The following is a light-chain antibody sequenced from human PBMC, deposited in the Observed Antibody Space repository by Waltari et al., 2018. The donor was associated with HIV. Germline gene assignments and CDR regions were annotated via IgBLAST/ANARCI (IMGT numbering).Light chain of an antibody. CDR1: QAISTY. Sequence: DIQMTQSPSTLSASLGASVVITCRASQAISTYLNWYQQKPGKAPLPVVYSAYQLQPGAPSRFRGAGSGKDFSLSITGLQTEDFATYFCQQSYGFPFNFGPGT. CDR3: QQSYGFPFN. V-gene: IGKV1-39*01. J-gene: IGKJ3*01. CDR2: SAY.